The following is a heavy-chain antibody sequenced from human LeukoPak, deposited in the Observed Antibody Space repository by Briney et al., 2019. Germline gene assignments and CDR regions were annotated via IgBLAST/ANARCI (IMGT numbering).Heavy chain of an antibody. CDR3: ARVDPYDFFFAY. CDR1: GDSISSGSYY. Sequence: PSETLSLTCTVSGDSISSGSYYWSWIRQPAGKGLEWIGRIYTSGTTNYNPSLKSRVTISVDTSKNQFSLNLSSVTAADTAVYYCARVDPYDFFFAYWGQGTLVTVSS. D-gene: IGHD3-3*01. J-gene: IGHJ4*02. V-gene: IGHV4-61*02. CDR2: IYTSGTT.